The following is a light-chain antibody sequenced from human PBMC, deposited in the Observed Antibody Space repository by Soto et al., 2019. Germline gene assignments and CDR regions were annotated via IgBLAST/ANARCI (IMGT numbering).Light chain of an antibody. CDR2: ATS. CDR3: QQYSSSSWT. Sequence: EIVLTQSPGTLSLSPGERATLSCRASQSVSSSYLAWYQQKPGQPPRLVMYATSSRATGIPARFSGSGSGTDFTLTISRLEPEDFAVYYCQQYSSSSWTFGQGTKVDIK. V-gene: IGKV3-20*01. J-gene: IGKJ1*01. CDR1: QSVSSSY.